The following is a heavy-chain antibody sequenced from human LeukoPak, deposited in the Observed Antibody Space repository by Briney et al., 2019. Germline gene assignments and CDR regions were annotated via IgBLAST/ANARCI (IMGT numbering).Heavy chain of an antibody. CDR3: AKKWVGATYVDY. V-gene: IGHV3-23*01. D-gene: IGHD1-26*01. J-gene: IGHJ4*02. Sequence: PGGSLRLSCVASGITFSRHWMKWVRQAPGKGLEWVSAISGSGGSTYYADSVKGRFTISRDNSKNTLYLQMNSLRAEDTAVYYCAKKWVGATYVDYWGQGTLVTVSS. CDR2: ISGSGGST. CDR1: GITFSRHW.